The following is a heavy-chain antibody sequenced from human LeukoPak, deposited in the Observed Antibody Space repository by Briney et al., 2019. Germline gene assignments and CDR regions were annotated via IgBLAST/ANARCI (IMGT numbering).Heavy chain of an antibody. J-gene: IGHJ4*02. D-gene: IGHD3-22*01. V-gene: IGHV2-5*02. CDR3: AHFDSDSSGYYSRYFDY. CDR2: IYWDDDK. CDR1: GFSLSTSGVG. Sequence: SGPTLVKPTQTLTLTCTFSGFSLSTSGVGVGWIRQPPVKALEWLALIYWDDDKLYSPSLKSRLTITKDTSKNQVVLTITNMDPVDTATYYCAHFDSDSSGYYSRYFDYWGQGTLVTVSS.